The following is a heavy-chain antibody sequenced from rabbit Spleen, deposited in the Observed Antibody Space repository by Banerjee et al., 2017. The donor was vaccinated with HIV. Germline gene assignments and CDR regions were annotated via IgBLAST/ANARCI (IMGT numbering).Heavy chain of an antibody. V-gene: IGHV1S7*01. CDR3: ARGVAAYVGYGYPFNF. Sequence: QLEESGGGLVKPEGSLTLTCKASVFDFNNYYMTGVRQAPGKGLEWIGLIEPIFGTTYYANWVNGRFTISSHNAQNTLYLQVKSLTAADTATYFCARGVAAYVGYGYPFNFWGPGTLVTVS. J-gene: IGHJ4*01. CDR2: IEPIFGTT. CDR1: VFDFNNYY. D-gene: IGHD6-1*01.